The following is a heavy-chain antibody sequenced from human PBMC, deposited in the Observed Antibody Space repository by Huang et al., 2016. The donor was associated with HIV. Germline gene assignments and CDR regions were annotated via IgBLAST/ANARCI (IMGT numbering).Heavy chain of an antibody. CDR2: RIPRFGTR. J-gene: IGHJ3*01. CDR1: GGSFNNFG. Sequence: QVQLVQSGAEVRKPGSSVKVSCRASGGSFNNFGINWVRQAPGQGLEGRGGRIPRFGTRNDAQRFKDRVTITADETTGVVHLEVTSLRSDDTAVYFCAKRGGAWGSPYAFDLWGPGTMVTVSS. V-gene: IGHV1-69*13. CDR3: AKRGGAWGSPYAFDL. D-gene: IGHD3-16*01.